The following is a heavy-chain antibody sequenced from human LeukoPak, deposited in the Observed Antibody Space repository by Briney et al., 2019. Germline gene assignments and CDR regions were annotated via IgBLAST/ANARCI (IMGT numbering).Heavy chain of an antibody. CDR1: GGSISSSSYY. CDR2: ISGSGGST. CDR3: ARSSEGRYYYDSSGFSYYYYYMDV. J-gene: IGHJ6*03. V-gene: IGHV3-23*01. D-gene: IGHD3-22*01. Sequence: ETLSLTCTVSGGSISSSSYYWGWVRQAPGKGLEWVSAISGSGGSTYYADSVKGRFTISRDNSKNTLYLQMNSLRAEDTAVYYCARSSEGRYYYDSSGFSYYYYYMDVWGKGTTVTISS.